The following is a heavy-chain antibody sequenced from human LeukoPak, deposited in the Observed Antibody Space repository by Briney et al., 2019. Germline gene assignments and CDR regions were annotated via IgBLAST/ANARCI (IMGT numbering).Heavy chain of an antibody. D-gene: IGHD3-10*01. V-gene: IGHV1-2*04. CDR3: ARAERYYYGSGSYYLDY. CDR2: INPNSGGT. J-gene: IGHJ4*02. CDR1: GYTFTGYY. Sequence: ASVKVSCKASGYTFTGYYMHWVRQAPGQGLEWMGWINPNSGGTNYAQKLQGWVTMTRDTSISTAYMELSRLRSDDTAVYYCARAERYYYGSGSYYLDYWGQGTLVTVSS.